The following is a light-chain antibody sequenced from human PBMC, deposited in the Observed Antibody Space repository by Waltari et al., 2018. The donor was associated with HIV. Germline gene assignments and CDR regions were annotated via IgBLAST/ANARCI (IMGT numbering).Light chain of an antibody. CDR1: QGISGY. CDR2: AAS. Sequence: DIQMTQSLSSVFASVGDRDTLTCRASQGISGYLVWYQQKPGKAPNLLIYAASSLKSGVPSRFSASGSGTDFTLTISSLQPEDFATYYCQQANSVPYTFGQGTKLEIK. CDR3: QQANSVPYT. J-gene: IGKJ2*01. V-gene: IGKV1D-12*01.